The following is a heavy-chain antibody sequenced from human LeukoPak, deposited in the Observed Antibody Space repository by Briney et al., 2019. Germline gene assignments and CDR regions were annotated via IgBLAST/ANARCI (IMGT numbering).Heavy chain of an antibody. CDR1: GFTFSSYA. D-gene: IGHD2-15*01. J-gene: IGHJ4*02. CDR3: GKDRNVYCSCGSCYTL. V-gene: IGHV3-23*01. CDR2: ISGGGDST. Sequence: GGSLRLSCTASGFTFSSYAMSWVRQPPGKGLEWVSLISGGGDSTYYADSVKGRFTISRDNSKNTLYLEMNSLRAEDTAVYYCGKDRNVYCSCGSCYTLWGQGTLVTVSS.